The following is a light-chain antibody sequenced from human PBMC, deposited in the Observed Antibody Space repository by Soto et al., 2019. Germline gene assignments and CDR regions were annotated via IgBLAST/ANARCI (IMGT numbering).Light chain of an antibody. CDR2: DVN. CDR3: SSYTGSSTPGV. J-gene: IGLJ2*01. CDR1: SSDVGGYKY. Sequence: QSALTQPASVSGSPGQSITISCTGTSSDVGGYKYVSWYQQHPGKAPKLMIYDVNNRPSGVSNRFSGSKSGNTASLTISGLQAEDEADYYCSSYTGSSTPGVFGGGTKLTVL. V-gene: IGLV2-14*01.